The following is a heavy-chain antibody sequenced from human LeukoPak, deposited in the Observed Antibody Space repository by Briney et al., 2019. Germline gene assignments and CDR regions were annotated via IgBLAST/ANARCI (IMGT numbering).Heavy chain of an antibody. V-gene: IGHV3-48*04. CDR3: ARDHNYAFDN. CDR2: IGISSGNT. Sequence: GGSLRLSCTASGFPFIEYSMNWVRQAPGQGLEWISYIGISSGNTKYADSVKGRFTISADNAKNSLYLQMNSLRVEDTAVYYCARDHNYAFDNWGQGTLVSVSS. D-gene: IGHD5-18*01. J-gene: IGHJ4*02. CDR1: GFPFIEYS.